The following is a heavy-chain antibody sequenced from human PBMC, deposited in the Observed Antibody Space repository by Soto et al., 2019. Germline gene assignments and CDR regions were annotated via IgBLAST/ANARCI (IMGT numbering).Heavy chain of an antibody. J-gene: IGHJ6*02. CDR2: ISAYNGNT. D-gene: IGHD2-8*01. V-gene: IGHV1-18*01. CDR1: GYTFTIYG. Sequence: QVQLVQSGAEVKKPGASVKVSCKASGYTFTIYGISWVRQAPGQGLEWMGWISAYNGNTNYAQKLQGRVTMTTDTSTSTAYMELRSLRSDDTAVYYCARRGKYCTNGVYSFYGMAVWGQGTTVTVSS. CDR3: ARRGKYCTNGVYSFYGMAV.